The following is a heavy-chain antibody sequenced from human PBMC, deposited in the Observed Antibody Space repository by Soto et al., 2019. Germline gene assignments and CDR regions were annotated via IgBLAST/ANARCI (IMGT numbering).Heavy chain of an antibody. CDR2: ISYDGSNK. J-gene: IGHJ4*02. CDR1: GFTFSSYA. Sequence: GGSLRLSCAASGFTFSSYAMHWVRQAPGKGLEWVAVISYDGSNKYYADSVKGRFTISRDNSKNTLYLQMNSLRAVDTAVYYCARDQGIAAAGTDYWGQGTLVTVSS. D-gene: IGHD6-13*01. V-gene: IGHV3-30-3*01. CDR3: ARDQGIAAAGTDY.